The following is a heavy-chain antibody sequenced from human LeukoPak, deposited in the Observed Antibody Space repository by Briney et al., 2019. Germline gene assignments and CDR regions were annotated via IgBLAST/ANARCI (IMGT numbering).Heavy chain of an antibody. CDR1: GGSISSSPYY. J-gene: IGHJ6*03. V-gene: IGHV4-39*01. CDR2: IYYTGTT. CDR3: ARQNAYYYHIDV. Sequence: SETLSLTCTVSGGSISSSPYYWGWVRQPPGTGLEWTGSIYYTGTTYYNPSLKRRVTISVDTSTNQFSLRLSSVTAADTAVYYCARQNAYYYHIDVWGKGTTVTVSS.